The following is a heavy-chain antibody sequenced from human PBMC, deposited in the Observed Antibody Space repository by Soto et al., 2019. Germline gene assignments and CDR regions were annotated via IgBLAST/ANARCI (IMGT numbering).Heavy chain of an antibody. Sequence: PGESLKISCNGSGYSFTSYWIGWVRQMPGKGLEWMGIIYPGDSDTRYSPSFQGQVTISADKSISTAYLQWSSLKASDTAMYYCAGTYYGDYRYDYYGMDVGGQGTTVIVSS. CDR2: IYPGDSDT. CDR3: AGTYYGDYRYDYYGMDV. J-gene: IGHJ6*02. V-gene: IGHV5-51*01. CDR1: GYSFTSYW. D-gene: IGHD4-17*01.